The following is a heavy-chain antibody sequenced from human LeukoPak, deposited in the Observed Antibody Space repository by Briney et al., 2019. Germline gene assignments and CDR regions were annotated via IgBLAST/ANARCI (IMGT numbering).Heavy chain of an antibody. V-gene: IGHV3-48*03. CDR3: ARIIDPLGVNDY. D-gene: IGHD2-8*01. Sequence: PGGSLRLSCAASGFTFSSYEMNWVRQASGKGLEWVSYISSSGSTIYYADSVKGRFTISRDNAKNSLYLQMNSLRAEDTAVYYCARIIDPLGVNDYWGQGTLVTVSS. CDR1: GFTFSSYE. J-gene: IGHJ4*02. CDR2: ISSSGSTI.